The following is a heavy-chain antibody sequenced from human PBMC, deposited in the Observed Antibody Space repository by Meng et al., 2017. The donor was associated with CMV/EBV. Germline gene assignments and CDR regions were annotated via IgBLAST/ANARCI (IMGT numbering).Heavy chain of an antibody. CDR2: MNPNSGNT. V-gene: IGHV1-8*01. CDR3: ARGEGFDCSSTSCYIYYYYYGMDV. CDR1: GYTFTSYD. D-gene: IGHD2-2*02. J-gene: IGHJ6*02. Sequence: ASVKVSCKASGYTFTSYDINWVRQATGQGLEWMGWMNPNSGNTGYAQKFQGRVTMTRNTSISTAYMELSSLRSEDTAVYYCARGEGFDCSSTSCYIYYYYYGMDVWGQGTTVTVSS.